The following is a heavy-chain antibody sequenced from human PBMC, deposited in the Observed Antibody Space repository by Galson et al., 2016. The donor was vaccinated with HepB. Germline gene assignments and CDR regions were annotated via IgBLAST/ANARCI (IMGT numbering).Heavy chain of an antibody. Sequence: SLRLSCAASGFTFSSYVMSWVRQAPGKGLQWVSAISGSGDSTFYADSVKGRFTISRDNSKNTLYLQMDSLRADDTALYYCAKRREKWGNFEYWGQGTLVTVSS. CDR2: ISGSGDST. J-gene: IGHJ4*02. D-gene: IGHD2-8*01. V-gene: IGHV3-23*01. CDR3: AKRREKWGNFEY. CDR1: GFTFSSYV.